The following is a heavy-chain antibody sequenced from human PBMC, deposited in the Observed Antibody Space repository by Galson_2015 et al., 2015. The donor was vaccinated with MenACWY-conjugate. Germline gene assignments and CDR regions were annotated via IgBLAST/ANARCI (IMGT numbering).Heavy chain of an antibody. Sequence: QSGAEVKKPGESLKISCKGSEYSFTSYWIGWVRQMPGKGLEWMGIIYPGDSDTRYSPSFQGQVTISADKSISTAYLQWSSLKASDTAMYYCARHMGRPHPHTYYYYGMDVWGQGTTVTVSS. D-gene: IGHD3-10*01. V-gene: IGHV5-51*01. CDR1: EYSFTSYW. CDR2: IYPGDSDT. J-gene: IGHJ6*02. CDR3: ARHMGRPHPHTYYYYGMDV.